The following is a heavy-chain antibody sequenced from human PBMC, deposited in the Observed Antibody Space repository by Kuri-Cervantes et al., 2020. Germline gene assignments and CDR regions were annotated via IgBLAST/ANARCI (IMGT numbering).Heavy chain of an antibody. Sequence: GESLKISCAASGFTFSDYYMRWIRQAPGKGLEWVSDISSSSSTIYYTDSVKGRFTISRDNAKNSLYLQMNSLRDEDTAVYYCARDPYYHDKEATEKKDDYWGQGTLVTVSS. CDR3: ARDPYYHDKEATEKKDDY. CDR2: ISSSSSTI. V-gene: IGHV3-11*04. D-gene: IGHD5-12*01. CDR1: GFTFSDYY. J-gene: IGHJ4*02.